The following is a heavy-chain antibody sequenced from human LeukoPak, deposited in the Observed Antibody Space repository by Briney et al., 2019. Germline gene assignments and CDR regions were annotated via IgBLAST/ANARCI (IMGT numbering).Heavy chain of an antibody. D-gene: IGHD4-17*01. CDR3: ATTVTNGTKRYYYYMDV. J-gene: IGHJ6*03. Sequence: ASVKVSCKASGYTFTDYYMHWVRQAPGKGLEWMGGFDPEDGETIYAQKFQGRVTMTEDTSTDTAYMELSSLRSEDTAVYYCATTVTNGTKRYYYYMDVWGKGTTVTVSS. CDR2: FDPEDGET. V-gene: IGHV1-24*01. CDR1: GYTFTDYY.